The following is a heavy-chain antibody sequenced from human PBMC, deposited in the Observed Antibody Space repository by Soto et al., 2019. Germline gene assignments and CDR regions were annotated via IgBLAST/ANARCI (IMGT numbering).Heavy chain of an antibody. Sequence: QLQLQESGPGLVKPSETLSLTCTVSGGSISSSSYYWGWIRQPPGKGLEWIGTIYYSGSTYYNPSLKSLVTISVDTSKNQFSLKLSSVTAADTAVYYCARRGAVAATTYDYWGQGTLVTVSS. CDR2: IYYSGST. CDR1: GGSISSSSYY. V-gene: IGHV4-39*01. D-gene: IGHD2-15*01. J-gene: IGHJ4*02. CDR3: ARRGAVAATTYDY.